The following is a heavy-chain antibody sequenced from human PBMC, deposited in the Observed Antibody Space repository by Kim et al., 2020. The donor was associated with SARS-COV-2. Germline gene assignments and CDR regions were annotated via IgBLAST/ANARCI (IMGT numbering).Heavy chain of an antibody. CDR3: AKGRGQRLVYYYFGL. D-gene: IGHD6-13*01. CDR1: GFTFRSYG. J-gene: IGHJ4*02. CDR2: MSYDGGNK. Sequence: GGSLRLSCAASGFTFRSYGMHWVRQAPGKGLEWVAVMSYDGGNKYYADSVKGRFTISRDNSKNTLYLQMNSLRADDTAVYYCAKGRGQRLVYYYFGLWGQGTLVTVSS. V-gene: IGHV3-30*18.